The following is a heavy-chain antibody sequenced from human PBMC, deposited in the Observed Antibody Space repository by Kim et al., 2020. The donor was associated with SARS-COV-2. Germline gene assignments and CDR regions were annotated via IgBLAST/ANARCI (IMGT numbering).Heavy chain of an antibody. D-gene: IGHD6-13*01. Sequence: ETLSLTCTVSGGSISSYYWSWIRQPPGKGLEWIGYIYYSGSTNYNPSLKSRVTISVDTSKNQFSLKLSSVTAADTAVYYCAGKPGYSSSWSFDYWGQG. CDR3: AGKPGYSSSWSFDY. V-gene: IGHV4-59*08. CDR1: GGSISSYY. J-gene: IGHJ4*02. CDR2: IYYSGST.